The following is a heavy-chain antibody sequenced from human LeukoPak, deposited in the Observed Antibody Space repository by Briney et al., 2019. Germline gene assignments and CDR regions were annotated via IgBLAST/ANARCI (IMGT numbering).Heavy chain of an antibody. CDR3: AKHSRSGSYYDY. V-gene: IGHV3-74*01. D-gene: IGHD1-26*01. CDR2: INTDGSST. CDR1: GFTFSSYW. J-gene: IGHJ4*02. Sequence: GGSLTLSCAASGFTFSSYWMHWVRQAPGKGLVWVSRINTDGSSTSYADSVKGRFTISRDNSKNTLYLQMNSLRAEDTAVYYCAKHSRSGSYYDYWGQGTLVTVSS.